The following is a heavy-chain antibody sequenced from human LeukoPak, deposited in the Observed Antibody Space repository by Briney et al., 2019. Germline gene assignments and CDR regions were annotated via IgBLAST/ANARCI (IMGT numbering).Heavy chain of an antibody. CDR1: GYTFTGYY. Sequence: ASVKVSCKASGYTFTGYYMHWVRQAPGQGLEWMGWINPKSGGTDYAQQFQGRVTMTRDTSSSTDYLEVRSLRPDDTAVYYCARGAEAETSPLDFWGQGTPVTVSS. D-gene: IGHD6-13*01. CDR2: INPKSGGT. CDR3: ARGAEAETSPLDF. J-gene: IGHJ4*02. V-gene: IGHV1-2*02.